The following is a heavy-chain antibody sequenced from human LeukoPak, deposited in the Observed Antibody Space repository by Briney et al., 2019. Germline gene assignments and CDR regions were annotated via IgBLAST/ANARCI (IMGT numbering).Heavy chain of an antibody. V-gene: IGHV3-21*01. J-gene: IGHJ4*02. CDR2: ISSSSSYI. Sequence: GGSLRLSCAASGFTFSSYSMNWVRQAPGKGREWVSSISSSSSYIYYADSVKGRFTISRDNAKNSLYLQMNSLRAEDTAVYYCASTTGDEGVIDYWGQGTLVTVSS. CDR3: ASTTGDEGVIDY. D-gene: IGHD7-27*01. CDR1: GFTFSSYS.